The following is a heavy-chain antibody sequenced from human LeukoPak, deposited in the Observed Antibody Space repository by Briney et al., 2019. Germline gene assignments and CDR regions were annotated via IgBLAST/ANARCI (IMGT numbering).Heavy chain of an antibody. V-gene: IGHV4-34*01. CDR3: ARLLGGY. CDR2: INHSGST. Sequence: TTSETLSLTCAIYGGSFSAYYWNWIRQPPGKGLEWIGEINHSGSTNYNPSLKSRVTISVDTSKNQFSLKLSSVPAADTAVYYCARLLGGYWGQGTLVTVSS. CDR1: GGSFSAYY. J-gene: IGHJ4*02. D-gene: IGHD2/OR15-2a*01.